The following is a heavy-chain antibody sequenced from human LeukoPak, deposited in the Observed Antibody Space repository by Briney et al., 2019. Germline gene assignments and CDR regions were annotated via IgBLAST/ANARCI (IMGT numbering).Heavy chain of an antibody. J-gene: IGHJ4*02. D-gene: IGHD3-3*01. V-gene: IGHV1-18*01. CDR3: ARARAGRFLEWSKTDY. CDR1: GYTFTSYG. CDR2: ISAYNGNT. Sequence: ASVKVSCKASGYTFTSYGISWVRQAPGQGLEWMGWISAYNGNTNYAQKLQGRVTMTTDTSTSTAYMELRSLRSDDTAAYYCARARAGRFLEWSKTDYWGQGTLVTVSS.